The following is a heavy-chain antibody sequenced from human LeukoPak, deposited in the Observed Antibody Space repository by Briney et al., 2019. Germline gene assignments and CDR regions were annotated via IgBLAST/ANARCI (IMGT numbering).Heavy chain of an antibody. V-gene: IGHV3-48*03. CDR2: ISNSGTTI. D-gene: IGHD6-13*01. CDR1: GFTLSGNA. J-gene: IGHJ4*02. CDR3: ARDIAAAVYFDY. Sequence: PGGSLRLSCAASGFTLSGNAMNWVRQAPGKGLEWISYISNSGTTIYYADSVKGRFTISRDNAKNSLYLQMNSLRAEDTAVYYCARDIAAAVYFDYWGQGTLVTVSS.